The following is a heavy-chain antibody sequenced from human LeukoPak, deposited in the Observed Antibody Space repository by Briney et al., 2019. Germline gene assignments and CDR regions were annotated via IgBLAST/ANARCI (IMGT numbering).Heavy chain of an antibody. CDR2: INPNRGDP. CDR1: GYTFVGYY. V-gene: IGHV1-2*02. D-gene: IGHD2-2*03. J-gene: IGHJ4*02. CDR3: ASGWILGDY. Sequence: AAVKVSCKASGYTFVGYYIHWVRQAPGQGLEWMGWINPNRGDPNYAQKFQGRVTMTRDTSISTAYMEVSSLRSDDTAVYSCASGWILGDYWGQGALVTVSS.